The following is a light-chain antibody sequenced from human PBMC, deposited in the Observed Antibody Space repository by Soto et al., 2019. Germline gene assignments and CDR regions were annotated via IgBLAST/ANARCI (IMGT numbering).Light chain of an antibody. CDR2: RAS. CDR1: QSVSSSY. Sequence: VLTQSPATLSLTPGERAXLTCMTSQSVSSSYLAWYQQKPGQAPKVLIYRASSRATGIPDRFSGSGSGTDFTLACGRLVPADFAVYYCQQYAYPLINCGQGTRLEIK. V-gene: IGKV3-20*01. J-gene: IGKJ5*01. CDR3: QQYAYPLIN.